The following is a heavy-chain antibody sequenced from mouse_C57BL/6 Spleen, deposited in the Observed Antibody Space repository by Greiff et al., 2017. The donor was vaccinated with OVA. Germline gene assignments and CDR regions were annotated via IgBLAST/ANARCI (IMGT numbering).Heavy chain of an antibody. CDR3: TRGYLTRCYFDY. D-gene: IGHD5-1-1*01. Sequence: QVQLQQPGAELVKPGASVKLSCKASGYTFTSYWMQWVKQRPGQGLEWIGEIDPSDSYTNYNQKFKGKATLTVDTSSSTAYMQLSSLTSEDSAVYYCTRGYLTRCYFDYWGQGTTLTVSS. CDR2: IDPSDSYT. V-gene: IGHV1-50*01. CDR1: GYTFTSYW. J-gene: IGHJ2*01.